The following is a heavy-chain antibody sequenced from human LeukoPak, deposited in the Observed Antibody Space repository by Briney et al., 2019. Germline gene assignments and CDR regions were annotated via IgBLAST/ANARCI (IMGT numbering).Heavy chain of an antibody. CDR1: GGTFSSYA. V-gene: IGHV1-69*06. J-gene: IGHJ5*02. Sequence: ASVKVTCKASGGTFSSYAISWVRQAPGQGLEWMGGIIPISGTANYAQKFQGRVTITADKSTSTAYMELSSLRSEDTAVYYCARDVGSRFDPWGQGTLVTVSS. CDR3: ARDVGSRFDP. D-gene: IGHD1-26*01. CDR2: IIPISGTA.